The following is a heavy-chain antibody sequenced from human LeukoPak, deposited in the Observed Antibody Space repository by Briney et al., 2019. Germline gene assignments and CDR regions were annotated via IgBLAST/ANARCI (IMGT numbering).Heavy chain of an antibody. Sequence: SGPTLVNPTQTLTLTCTFSGFSLSSNGLGVGWVRQPPGHALACLAHIVWNDYKGYRPSPNSGLTISKDTSRNQVVLFMTNMDPVDTGTYYCVKSSQRKTPKIFHWNSRDGKNWFDPWGPGTLVTVSS. CDR3: VKSSQRKTPKIFHWNSRDGKNWFDP. D-gene: IGHD1/OR15-1a*01. V-gene: IGHV2-5*04. J-gene: IGHJ5*02. CDR1: GFSLSSNGLG. CDR2: IVWNDYK.